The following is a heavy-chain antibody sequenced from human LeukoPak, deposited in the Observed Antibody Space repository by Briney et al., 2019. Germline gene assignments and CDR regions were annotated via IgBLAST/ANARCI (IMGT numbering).Heavy chain of an antibody. CDR3: ARDAYYDFWSGYL. CDR1: GYTFTSYD. J-gene: IGHJ4*02. D-gene: IGHD3-3*01. V-gene: IGHV1-8*01. CDR2: MSPNSGDT. Sequence: ASVKVSCKASGYTFTSYDFNWVRQATGQRPEWMGWMSPNSGDTGYAQKFQDRVTMTRNTSISTAYMELSSLRSDDTAVYYCARDAYYDFWSGYLWGQGTLVTVSS.